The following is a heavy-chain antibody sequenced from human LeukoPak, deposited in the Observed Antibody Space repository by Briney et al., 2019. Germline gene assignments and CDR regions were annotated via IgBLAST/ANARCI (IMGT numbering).Heavy chain of an antibody. CDR1: GFTVSSNY. V-gene: IGHV3-53*01. CDR2: IYSGGST. D-gene: IGHD3-22*01. Sequence: GGSLRLSCAASGFTVSSNYMSWVRQAPGKGLEWVSVIYSGGSTYYADSVKGRFTISRDNSKNTLYLQMNSLRAEDTAVYYCAKDRQIVVVISEYFQHWGQGTLVTVSS. J-gene: IGHJ1*01. CDR3: AKDRQIVVVISEYFQH.